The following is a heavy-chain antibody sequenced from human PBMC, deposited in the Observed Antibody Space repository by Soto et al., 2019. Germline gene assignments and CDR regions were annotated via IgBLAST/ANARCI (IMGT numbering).Heavy chain of an antibody. J-gene: IGHJ3*02. CDR2: ISYDGSNK. V-gene: IGHV3-30*03. CDR1: GFTFSSYG. D-gene: IGHD3-10*01. Sequence: QVQLVESGGGVVQPGRSLRLSCAASGFTFSSYGMHWVRQAPGKGLEWVAVISYDGSNKYCADSVKGRFTISRDNSKNTLDLQMNSLRDEDTALYYCVREPYYYGSRYVFDIWGQGTMVTVST. CDR3: VREPYYYGSRYVFDI.